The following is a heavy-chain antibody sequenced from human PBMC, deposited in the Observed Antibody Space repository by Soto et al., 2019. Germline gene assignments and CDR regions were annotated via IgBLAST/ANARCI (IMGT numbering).Heavy chain of an antibody. CDR1: GFTFSTYA. V-gene: IGHV3-23*01. Sequence: EVQLLESGGGLVQPGGSLRLSCAASGFTFSTYAMSWVRQAPGKGLEWVSAISWSDDTTNYADSVKGRFTISRDNSKNTVYLQMNSLRAEDTAVYYCARDRQPSVYSCMDVWGRGSTVTVSS. CDR2: ISWSDDTT. J-gene: IGHJ6*02. CDR3: ARDRQPSVYSCMDV. D-gene: IGHD4-4*01.